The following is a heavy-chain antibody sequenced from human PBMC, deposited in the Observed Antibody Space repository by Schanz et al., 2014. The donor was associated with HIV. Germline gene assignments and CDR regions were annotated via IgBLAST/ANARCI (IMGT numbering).Heavy chain of an antibody. CDR2: TWYDGSNK. CDR1: GFTFSNYG. V-gene: IGHV3-33*08. CDR3: ARGPWAGSGSYPLDY. J-gene: IGHJ4*02. Sequence: QVQLVASGGGLVKPGGSLRLSCAASGFTFSNYGMHWVRQAPGKGLEWVAVTWYDGSNKYYTDSVKGRFTISRDSSKNTLYLQMNSLRAEDTAVYYCARGPWAGSGSYPLDYWGQGTLVTVSS. D-gene: IGHD3-10*01.